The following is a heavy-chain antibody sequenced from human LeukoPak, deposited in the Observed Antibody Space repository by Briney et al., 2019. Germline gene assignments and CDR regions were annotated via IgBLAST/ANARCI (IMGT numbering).Heavy chain of an antibody. CDR3: ARDRGGYQLPYLDY. V-gene: IGHV4-31*03. CDR1: GGSISSGGYY. Sequence: SETLSLTCTVSGGSISSGGYYWSWIRQHPGKGLEWIGYIYYSGSTYYNPSLKSRVTISVDTSKNQFSLKLSSVTAADTAVYYCARDRGGYQLPYLDYWGQGTLVTVSS. D-gene: IGHD2-2*01. J-gene: IGHJ4*02. CDR2: IYYSGST.